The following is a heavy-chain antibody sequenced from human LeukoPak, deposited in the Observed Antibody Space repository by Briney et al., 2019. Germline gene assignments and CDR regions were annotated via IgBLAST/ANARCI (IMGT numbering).Heavy chain of an antibody. V-gene: IGHV4-34*01. D-gene: IGHD6-13*01. CDR2: INHSGST. Sequence: PSETLSLTCAVYGGSFSGYYWSWIRQPPGKGLEWIGEINHSGSTNYNPSLKSRVTISVDTSKYQFSLKLSSVTAADTAVYYCASLGGIAAAGTPRYGMDVWGKGTTVTVSS. CDR3: ASLGGIAAAGTPRYGMDV. J-gene: IGHJ6*04. CDR1: GGSFSGYY.